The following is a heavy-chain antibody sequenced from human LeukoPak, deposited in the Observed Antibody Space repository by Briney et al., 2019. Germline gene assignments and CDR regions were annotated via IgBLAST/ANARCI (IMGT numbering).Heavy chain of an antibody. J-gene: IGHJ4*02. Sequence: GGSLRLSCAASGFIFRNHWMSWLRQVPGRGLDWVAHIKQGGNEKHYVDSVEGRFTLSRDDSKNSLYLQMNSLRVDDSAVYYCARGPNYGDRVDYFDYWGQGTLVTVSS. CDR2: IKQGGNEK. D-gene: IGHD4-17*01. CDR3: ARGPNYGDRVDYFDY. V-gene: IGHV3-7*01. CDR1: GFIFRNHW.